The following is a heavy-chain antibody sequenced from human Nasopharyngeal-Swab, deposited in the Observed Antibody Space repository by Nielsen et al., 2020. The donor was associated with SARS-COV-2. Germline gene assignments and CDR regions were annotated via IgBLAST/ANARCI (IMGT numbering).Heavy chain of an antibody. V-gene: IGHV1-69*06. CDR3: ARTYYDILTDYYYGMDV. CDR2: IIPIFGTA. Sequence: WVRQAPGQGLEWMGGIIPIFGTANYAQKFQGRVTITADKSTSTAYMELSSLRSDDTAVYYCARTYYDILTDYYYGMDVWGQGTTVTVSS. D-gene: IGHD3-9*01. J-gene: IGHJ6*02.